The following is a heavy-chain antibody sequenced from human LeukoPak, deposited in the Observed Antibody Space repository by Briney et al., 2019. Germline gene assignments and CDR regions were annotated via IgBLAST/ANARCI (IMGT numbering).Heavy chain of an antibody. CDR3: ARHEAYYGSLGFDY. CDR1: GYTFTSYW. Sequence: GESLKISCKGSGYTFTSYWIGWLRQMPEKGLEWMGIIYPGDSDTRYSPSFQGQVTISADKSISTAHLQWNSLKASDTAMYYCARHEAYYGSLGFDYWGQGTLVTVSS. V-gene: IGHV5-51*01. J-gene: IGHJ4*02. CDR2: IYPGDSDT. D-gene: IGHD1-26*01.